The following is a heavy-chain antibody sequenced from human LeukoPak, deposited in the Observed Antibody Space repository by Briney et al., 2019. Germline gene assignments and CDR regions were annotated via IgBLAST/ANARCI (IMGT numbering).Heavy chain of an antibody. J-gene: IGHJ3*02. V-gene: IGHV1-69*05. D-gene: IGHD4-17*01. CDR2: IIPIFGTA. Sequence: SVKVSCKASGGTFTSYAISWVRQAPGQGLEWMGGIIPIFGTANYAQKFQGRVTITTDKSTSTAYMELSSLRSEDMAVYYCARDLTTVTVNRGDILGQGTMLTVSS. CDR3: ARDLTTVTVNRGDI. CDR1: GGTFTSYA.